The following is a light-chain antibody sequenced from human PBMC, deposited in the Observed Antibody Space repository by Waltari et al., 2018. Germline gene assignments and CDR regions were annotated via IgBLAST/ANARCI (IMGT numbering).Light chain of an antibody. Sequence: QSALTQPASVSGSPGQSITTPCTGTTSDVGGYNYVSWYQQHPGKAPKLMIYDVSKRPSGVSNRFSGSKSGNTASLTISGLQAEDEADYYCCSYAGSSTYVFGTGTKVTVL. J-gene: IGLJ1*01. CDR2: DVS. CDR1: TSDVGGYNY. CDR3: CSYAGSSTYV. V-gene: IGLV2-23*02.